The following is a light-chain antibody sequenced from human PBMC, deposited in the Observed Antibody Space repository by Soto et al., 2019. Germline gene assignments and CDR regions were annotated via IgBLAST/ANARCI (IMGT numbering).Light chain of an antibody. J-gene: IGKJ5*01. CDR1: QSVGGH. V-gene: IGKV3-11*01. Sequence: EIVLTQSPATLSLSPGERATLSCRASQSVGGHLAWYQQKPGQAPRLLIYDASDRATGIPARFSGSWSETDFTLTISSLAPDDFAVYYCQQRNNWPPSITFGQGTRLEIK. CDR2: DAS. CDR3: QQRNNWPPSIT.